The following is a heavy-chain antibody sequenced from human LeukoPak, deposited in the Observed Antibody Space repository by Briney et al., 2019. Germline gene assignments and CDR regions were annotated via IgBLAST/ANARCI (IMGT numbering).Heavy chain of an antibody. CDR3: ARVDSVIGLYYYYYMDV. Sequence: PGGSLRLSCAASGFTFSSYWMSWVRQAPGKGLEWVANIKQDGSEKYYVDSVKGRFTISRDNAKNSLYLQMNSLRAEDTVVYYCARVDSVIGLYYYYYMDVWGKGTTVTISS. CDR1: GFTFSSYW. CDR2: IKQDGSEK. J-gene: IGHJ6*03. V-gene: IGHV3-7*01. D-gene: IGHD2/OR15-2a*01.